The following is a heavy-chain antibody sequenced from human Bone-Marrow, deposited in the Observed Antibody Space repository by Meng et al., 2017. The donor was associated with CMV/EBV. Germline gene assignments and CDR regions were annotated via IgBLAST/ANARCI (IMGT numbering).Heavy chain of an antibody. CDR3: ARDLWGSEDY. J-gene: IGHJ4*02. Sequence: SCEDSGFTFTSHGMSWVRQAPGKGLEWVASIEADGSLQHYVDSVRGRFIISRDDAKNSLYLQMNSLRTDDTAVYHCARDLWGSEDYWGQGALVTVSS. CDR2: IEADGSLQ. V-gene: IGHV3-7*01. D-gene: IGHD7-27*01. CDR1: GFTFTSHG.